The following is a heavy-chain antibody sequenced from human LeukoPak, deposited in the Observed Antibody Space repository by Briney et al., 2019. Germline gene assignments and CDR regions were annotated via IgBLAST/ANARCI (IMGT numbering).Heavy chain of an antibody. CDR1: GFTFSSSA. D-gene: IGHD3-22*01. J-gene: IGHJ4*02. V-gene: IGHV3-23*01. CDR3: ARDQAPSGYHDY. Sequence: GGSLRLSCAASGFTFSSSAMSWVRQAPGKGLEWVSAISNNGGYTYYADSVQGRFTISRDNSKSTLCLQMNSLRAEDTAVYYCARDQAPSGYHDYWGQGTLVTVSS. CDR2: ISNNGGYT.